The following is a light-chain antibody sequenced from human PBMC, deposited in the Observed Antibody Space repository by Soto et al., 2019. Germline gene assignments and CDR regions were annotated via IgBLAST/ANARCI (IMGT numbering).Light chain of an antibody. J-gene: IGKJ1*01. Sequence: EIVLTQSPGTLSLSPGERATLSCRASQSVSSSDLAWYQQKVGQPPRLLIYGASSRATSIPDRFSGSGSGTDFTLTISRLEPEDFAVYYCQQYDNSPPRWTFGQGTKVEIK. V-gene: IGKV3-20*01. CDR3: QQYDNSPPRWT. CDR2: GAS. CDR1: QSVSSSD.